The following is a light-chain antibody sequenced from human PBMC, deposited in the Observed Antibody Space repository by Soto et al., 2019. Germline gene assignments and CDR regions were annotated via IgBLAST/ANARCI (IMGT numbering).Light chain of an antibody. CDR2: WAS. V-gene: IGKV4-1*01. CDR3: QQYYTTPTWT. CDR1: QSVFSRFRNKNY. J-gene: IGKJ1*01. Sequence: DIVMTQSPDSLTLSLGERATINCKSSQSVFSRFRNKNYLAWFQQKPGQPPRLLIYWASTRESGVSDRFSGSGSGTDFTLTINSLQAEDVAVYYCQQYYTTPTWTVGQGTKVEVK.